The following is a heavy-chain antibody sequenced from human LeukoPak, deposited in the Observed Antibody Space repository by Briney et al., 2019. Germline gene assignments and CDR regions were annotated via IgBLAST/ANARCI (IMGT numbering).Heavy chain of an antibody. J-gene: IGHJ3*02. CDR3: AKAGDIVVVVAAKPFDAFDI. D-gene: IGHD2-15*01. V-gene: IGHV3-23*01. Sequence: HPGGSLRLSCAASGFTFSSYAMIWVRQAPGKGLEWVSVISGSGGSTYYADSVEGRFTISRDNSKNTLYLQMNSLRAEDTAVYYCAKAGDIVVVVAAKPFDAFDIWGQGTMVTVSS. CDR2: ISGSGGST. CDR1: GFTFSSYA.